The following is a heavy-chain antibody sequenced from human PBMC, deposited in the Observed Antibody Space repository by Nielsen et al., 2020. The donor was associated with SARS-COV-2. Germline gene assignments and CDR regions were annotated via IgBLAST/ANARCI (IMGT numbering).Heavy chain of an antibody. D-gene: IGHD4-17*01. CDR3: ARSPTVTTRYYYYGMDV. Sequence: GESLKISCQGSGYSFTSYWIGWVRQMPGKGLEWVGLIYPGDSDTRYSPSFQGQVSISADKSISTAYLQWSSLKASDTAMYYCARSPTVTTRYYYYGMDVWGQGTTVTVSS. V-gene: IGHV5-51*01. CDR1: GYSFTSYW. J-gene: IGHJ6*02. CDR2: IYPGDSDT.